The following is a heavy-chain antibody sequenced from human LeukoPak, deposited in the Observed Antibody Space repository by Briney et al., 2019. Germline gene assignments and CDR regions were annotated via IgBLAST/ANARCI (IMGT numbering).Heavy chain of an antibody. Sequence: GGSLRLSCAASGFTFSSYAMSWVRQAPGKGLEWVSSISSSSSYIYYADSVKGRFTISRDNAKNSLYLQMNSLRAEDTAVYYCARPVSGSYHPCDYWGQGTLVTVSS. CDR1: GFTFSSYA. V-gene: IGHV3-21*01. CDR3: ARPVSGSYHPCDY. D-gene: IGHD1-26*01. CDR2: ISSSSSYI. J-gene: IGHJ4*02.